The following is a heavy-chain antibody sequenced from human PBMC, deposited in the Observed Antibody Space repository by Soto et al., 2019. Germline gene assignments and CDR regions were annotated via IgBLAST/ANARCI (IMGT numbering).Heavy chain of an antibody. CDR3: ARDVAAVTTYWFDP. V-gene: IGHV3-30-3*01. D-gene: IGHD4-4*01. CDR2: ISYDGSNK. J-gene: IGHJ5*02. Sequence: QLQLVEAGGGVVQPGRSLRLSCAASGFTFSSYAMHWVRQAPGKGLEWVAVISYDGSNKYYADSVKGRFTISRDNSKHTLYLQMNCLGAEDTAVYYCARDVAAVTTYWFDPWVQGTLVTVS. CDR1: GFTFSSYA.